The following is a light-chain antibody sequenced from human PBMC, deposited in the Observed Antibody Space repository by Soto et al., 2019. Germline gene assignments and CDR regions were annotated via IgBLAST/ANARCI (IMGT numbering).Light chain of an antibody. V-gene: IGLV1-47*01. Sequence: QSVLTQPPSASGTPGQRVTISCSGRNSNIGSNYVYWYQQVPGTAPKLLIYTNNQRPSGVPDRFSGSKSATSASLAIGGLRSEDEADYYCAAWDDSLSGWVFGGGTMLTVL. CDR1: NSNIGSNY. CDR3: AAWDDSLSGWV. CDR2: TNN. J-gene: IGLJ3*02.